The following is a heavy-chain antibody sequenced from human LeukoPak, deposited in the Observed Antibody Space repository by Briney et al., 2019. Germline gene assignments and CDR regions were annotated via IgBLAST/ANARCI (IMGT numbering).Heavy chain of an antibody. D-gene: IGHD2-8*01. V-gene: IGHV4-4*02. CDR1: GGSIDITNY. CDR2: IAQDGTT. CDR3: SRENGAFSPFGY. J-gene: IGHJ4*02. Sequence: SETLSLTCGVSGGSIDITNYWSWVRQAPGKGLEWIGEIAQDGTTNYNPSLRSRVAMSFDRANNQFSLSLTSVTAADTAVYYCSRENGAFSPFGYWGQGTLVTVLS.